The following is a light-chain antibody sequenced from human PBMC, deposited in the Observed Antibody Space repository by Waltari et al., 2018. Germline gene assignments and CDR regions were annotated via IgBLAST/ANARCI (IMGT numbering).Light chain of an antibody. CDR1: QSLVSGDGNTY. CDR2: RVS. Sequence: DVVMTQSPLSLPVTLGQPASISCRSRQSLVSGDGNTYFNWFHQRPGHSQRRLIYRVSDRDSGVPDRFSGSGSGTDFTLRISRVEAEDVGVYYCMQGSHWPWTFGQGTKVEIK. CDR3: MQGSHWPWT. J-gene: IGKJ1*01. V-gene: IGKV2-30*01.